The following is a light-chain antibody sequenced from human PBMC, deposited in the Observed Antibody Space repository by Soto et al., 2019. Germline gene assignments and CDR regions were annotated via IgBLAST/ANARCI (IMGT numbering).Light chain of an antibody. CDR2: GAS. J-gene: IGKJ5*01. CDR1: QSVSSS. CDR3: QQYDNWPT. V-gene: IGKV3-15*01. Sequence: EIVMTQSPATLSVSPGERATLSCRASQSVSSSLAWYPRKPGQAPRLLISGASTTATGVPARFIGSGSWTQFTLTINCLQSEDFAVYYGQQYDNWPTFGQGTRLESK.